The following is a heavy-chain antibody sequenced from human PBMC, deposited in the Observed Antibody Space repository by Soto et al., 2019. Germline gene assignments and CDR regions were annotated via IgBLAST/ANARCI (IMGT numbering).Heavy chain of an antibody. CDR1: GFTISGNA. D-gene: IGHD3-16*01. V-gene: IGHV3-48*02. CDR3: ARDLSWGSKWYYYMDV. CDR2: ISSSSTNI. Sequence: VQLVESGGGLVQPGGSLRLSCAASGFTISGNAMNWVRQAPGRGLEWVSYISSSSTNIHYADSVRGRFTISRDNAKNSLYLQMNSLRDEDTAVYRCARDLSWGSKWYYYMDVWGKGTPVTVSS. J-gene: IGHJ6*03.